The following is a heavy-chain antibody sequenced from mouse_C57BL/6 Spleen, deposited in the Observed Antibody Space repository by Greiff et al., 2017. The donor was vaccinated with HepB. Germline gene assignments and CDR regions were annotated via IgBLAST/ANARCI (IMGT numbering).Heavy chain of an antibody. J-gene: IGHJ2*01. D-gene: IGHD1-2*01. CDR3: ARHGITTAPFYYFDY. CDR2: ISSGGSYT. Sequence: EVHLVESGGDLVKPGGSLKLSCAASGFTFSSYGMSWVRQTPDKRLEWVATISSGGSYTYYPDSVKGRFTISRDNAKNTLYLQMSSLKSEDTAMYYCARHGITTAPFYYFDYWGQGTTLTVSS. V-gene: IGHV5-6*01. CDR1: GFTFSSYG.